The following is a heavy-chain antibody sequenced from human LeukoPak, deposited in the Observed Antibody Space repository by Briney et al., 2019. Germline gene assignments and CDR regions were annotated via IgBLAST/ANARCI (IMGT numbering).Heavy chain of an antibody. J-gene: IGHJ4*02. D-gene: IGHD6-19*01. CDR3: ANIGYSSFFDY. Sequence: GGSLRLSCAASGFTFSNYWMSWVRQAPGEGLEWVSAISGSGGSTYYADSVKGRFTISRDNSKNTLYLQMNSLRAEDTAVYYCANIGYSSFFDYWGQGTLVTVSS. CDR1: GFTFSNYW. V-gene: IGHV3-23*01. CDR2: ISGSGGST.